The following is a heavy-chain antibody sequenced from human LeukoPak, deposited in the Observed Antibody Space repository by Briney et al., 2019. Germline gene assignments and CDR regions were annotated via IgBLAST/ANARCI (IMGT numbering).Heavy chain of an antibody. CDR2: IYYSGST. CDR1: GGSISSGGYY. D-gene: IGHD3-22*01. V-gene: IGHV4-31*03. Sequence: SQTLSLTCTVSGGSISSGGYYWSWIRQHPGKGLEWIGYIYYSGSTYYNPSLKSRVTISVDTSKNQFSLKLSSVTAADTAVYYCARGDDSSGYPFDYWGQGTLVTVSS. CDR3: ARGDDSSGYPFDY. J-gene: IGHJ4*02.